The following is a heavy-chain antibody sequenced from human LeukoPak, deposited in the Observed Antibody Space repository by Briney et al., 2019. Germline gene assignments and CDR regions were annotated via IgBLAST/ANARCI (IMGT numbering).Heavy chain of an antibody. J-gene: IGHJ4*02. Sequence: GGSLRLSCAASGFTFSSYWMSWVRQAPGKGLEWVANIKQDGSEKYYVGSVKGRFTISRDNAKNSLYLQMNSLRAEDTAVYYCARKGHYYGSGGYRPRGLDYWGQGTLVTVSS. D-gene: IGHD3-10*01. V-gene: IGHV3-7*01. CDR1: GFTFSSYW. CDR3: ARKGHYYGSGGYRPRGLDY. CDR2: IKQDGSEK.